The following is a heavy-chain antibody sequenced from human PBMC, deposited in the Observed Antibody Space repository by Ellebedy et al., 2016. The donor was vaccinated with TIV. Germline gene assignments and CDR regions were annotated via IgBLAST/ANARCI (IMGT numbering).Heavy chain of an antibody. V-gene: IGHV5-51*01. CDR3: ARHAGSWFSGGSKAVVY. Sequence: KVSCKGFGYSFTDYWIGWVRQMPGKGLEWMGIIYPGDSDIRYSPSFQGQVTISADKSISTAYLQWSSLKASDTAMYYCARHAGSWFSGGSKAVVYWGQGTLVTVSS. J-gene: IGHJ4*02. CDR1: GYSFTDYW. CDR2: IYPGDSDI. D-gene: IGHD6-13*01.